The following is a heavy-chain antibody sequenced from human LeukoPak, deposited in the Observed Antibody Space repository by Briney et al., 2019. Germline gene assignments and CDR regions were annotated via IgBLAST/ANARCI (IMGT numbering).Heavy chain of an antibody. J-gene: IGHJ5*02. D-gene: IGHD3-22*01. CDR2: IKQDGSEK. Sequence: GGSLRLSCAASGFTFSSYWMSWVRQAPGKGLEWVANIKQDGSEKYYVDSVKGRFTISRDNAKNSLYLQMNSLRAEDTAVYYCARHAITFIVVVTANWFDPWGQGTLVTVSS. CDR3: ARHAITFIVVVTANWFDP. CDR1: GFTFSSYW. V-gene: IGHV3-7*01.